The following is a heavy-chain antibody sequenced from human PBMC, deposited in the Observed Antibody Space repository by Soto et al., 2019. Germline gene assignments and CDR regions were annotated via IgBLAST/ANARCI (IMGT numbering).Heavy chain of an antibody. Sequence: SETLSLTCTVSGGSISSSSYYWGWIRQPPGKGLEWIGSIYYSGSTYYNPSLKSRVTISVDTSKNQFSLKLSSVTAADTAVYYCARHTPAISISDHWGQGALVT. V-gene: IGHV4-39*01. J-gene: IGHJ4*02. CDR1: GGSISSSSYY. D-gene: IGHD2-15*01. CDR3: ARHTPAISISDH. CDR2: IYYSGST.